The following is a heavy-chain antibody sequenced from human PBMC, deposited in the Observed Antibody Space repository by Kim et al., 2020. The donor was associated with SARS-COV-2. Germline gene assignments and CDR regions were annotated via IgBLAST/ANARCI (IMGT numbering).Heavy chain of an antibody. D-gene: IGHD1-26*01. V-gene: IGHV6-1*01. CDR3: ARVPSGSYYPENYFDI. J-gene: IGHJ3*02. Sequence: SVKSRITINPDTSKNQFSLQLNSVTPEDTAVYYCARVPSGSYYPENYFDIWGQGTMVTVSS.